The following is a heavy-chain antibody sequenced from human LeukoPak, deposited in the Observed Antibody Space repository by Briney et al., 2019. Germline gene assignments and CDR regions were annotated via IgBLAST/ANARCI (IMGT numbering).Heavy chain of an antibody. Sequence: GGSLRLSCAASGFTFTSYWMHWVRQVPGKGLVWVSRMNSDGTITSYMDTVKGRFTISRDNAKNTLYLQMTSLRAEDTAVYYCARGSNGALDIWSQGTMATVSS. J-gene: IGHJ3*02. CDR3: ARGSNGALDI. V-gene: IGHV3-74*01. CDR1: GFTFTSYW. CDR2: MNSDGTIT.